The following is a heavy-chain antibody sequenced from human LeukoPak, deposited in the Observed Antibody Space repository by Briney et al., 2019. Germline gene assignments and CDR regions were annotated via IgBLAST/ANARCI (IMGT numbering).Heavy chain of an antibody. D-gene: IGHD2-2*01. CDR3: SKGGSSCYGGNWYDP. J-gene: IGHJ5*02. V-gene: IGHV3-9*01. CDR1: GFTFDDYG. CDR2: IRWNSSSI. Sequence: AGGSLRLSCAASGFTFDDYGMHWVRQAPGKGLEWVACIRWNSSSIAYADSVKGRFTISRDNAKNSLYLQRNRLRAEDTAVYYGSKGGSSCYGGNWYDPWGGKTLIAVSS.